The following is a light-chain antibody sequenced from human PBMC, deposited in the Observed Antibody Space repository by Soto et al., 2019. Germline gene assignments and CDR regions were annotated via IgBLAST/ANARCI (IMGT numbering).Light chain of an antibody. CDR3: QQYYSTPFT. CDR1: QTVLSNSNNMKC. CDR2: WAS. Sequence: DIVMTQSPDSLAVSLGERATINCKSGQTVLSNSNNMKCLAWYQQKPGQPPKLLIYWASTRQYGVPDRFSGSGSGTDFTLTISSLQAEDVAVYYCQQYYSTPFTFGQGTKLEIK. J-gene: IGKJ2*01. V-gene: IGKV4-1*01.